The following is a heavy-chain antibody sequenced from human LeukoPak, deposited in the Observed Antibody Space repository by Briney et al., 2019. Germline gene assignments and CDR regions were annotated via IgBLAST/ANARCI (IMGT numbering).Heavy chain of an antibody. CDR2: IYYSGST. Sequence: PSETLSPTCTVPGGSISSGDYYWSWIRQPPGKGLEWIGYIYYSGSTYYNPSLKSRVTISVDTSKNQFSLKLSSVTAADTAVYYCARVGSVYCSSTSCFDYWGQGTLVTVSS. V-gene: IGHV4-30-4*08. CDR1: GGSISSGDYY. J-gene: IGHJ4*02. CDR3: ARVGSVYCSSTSCFDY. D-gene: IGHD2-2*01.